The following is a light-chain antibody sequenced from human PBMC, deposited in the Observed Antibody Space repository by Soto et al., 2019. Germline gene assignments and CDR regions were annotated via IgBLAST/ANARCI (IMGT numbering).Light chain of an antibody. V-gene: IGLV1-40*01. Sequence: QAVVTQPPSVSGAPGQRVTISCTGSGSNIGAGSDVHWYQQLPGRAPKLLVYGDNNRPSGIPDRFSGSKSGTSASLAITGLQADDEADYYCQSYDRSLSGSVFGGGTKLTVL. CDR1: GSNIGAGSD. J-gene: IGLJ3*02. CDR2: GDN. CDR3: QSYDRSLSGSV.